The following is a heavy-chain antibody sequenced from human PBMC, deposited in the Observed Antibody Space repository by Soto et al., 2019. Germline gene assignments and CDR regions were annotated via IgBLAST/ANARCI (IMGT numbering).Heavy chain of an antibody. J-gene: IGHJ3*02. Sequence: QVQLEESGGGVVQPGRSLRLSCAASGFTFSIYGMHWVRQAPGKGLEWVASLWADGSHECYADSVKGRFTVSRDNSKRTVYLQMNSLRAEDTARYYCAREPTGGNDAVDIWGQGTKVTVSA. CDR1: GFTFSIYG. CDR2: LWADGSHE. D-gene: IGHD3-16*01. V-gene: IGHV3-33*01. CDR3: AREPTGGNDAVDI.